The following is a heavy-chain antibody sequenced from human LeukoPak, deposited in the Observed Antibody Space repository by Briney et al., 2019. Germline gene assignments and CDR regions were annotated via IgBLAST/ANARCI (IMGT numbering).Heavy chain of an antibody. D-gene: IGHD3-16*02. CDR3: ARHPLGITFGGVIVSNYFDY. CDR1: GGSISSSSYY. J-gene: IGHJ4*02. CDR2: IYYSGST. Sequence: SETLSLTCTVSGGSISSSSYYWGWIRQPPGKGLEWIGSIYYSGSTYYNPSLKSRVTISVDTSKNHFSLKLSSVTAADTAVYYCARHPLGITFGGVIVSNYFDYWGQGTLVTVSS. V-gene: IGHV4-39*01.